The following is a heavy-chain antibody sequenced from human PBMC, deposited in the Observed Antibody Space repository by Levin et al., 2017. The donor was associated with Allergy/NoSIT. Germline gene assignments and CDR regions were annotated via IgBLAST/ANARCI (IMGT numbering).Heavy chain of an antibody. CDR3: ARDNEGSGSHDY. V-gene: IGHV4-59*01. CDR2: IYYSGST. CDR1: GGSISSSY. J-gene: IGHJ4*02. Sequence: PSQTLSLTCTVSGGSISSSYWSWIRQPPGKGLEWIGYIYYSGSTNYNPSLKSRVTISVDTSKNQFSLKLSSVTAADTAVYYCARDNEGSGSHDYWGQGTLVTVSS. D-gene: IGHD3-10*01.